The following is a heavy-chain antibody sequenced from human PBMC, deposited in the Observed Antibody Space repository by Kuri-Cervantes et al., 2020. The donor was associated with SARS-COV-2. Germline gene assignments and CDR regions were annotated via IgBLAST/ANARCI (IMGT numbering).Heavy chain of an antibody. V-gene: IGHV4-59*08. CDR2: IYYSGST. CDR1: GGSISSYY. J-gene: IGHJ5*02. D-gene: IGHD3-3*01. Sequence: SETLSLTCTVSGGSISSYYWSWIRQPPGKGLEWIGYIYYSGSTNYNPSLKSRVTMSVDTSKNQFSLKLSSVTAADTAVYYCARQSFSGITIFGVVIISGWFDPWGQGTMVTVSS. CDR3: ARQSFSGITIFGVVIISGWFDP.